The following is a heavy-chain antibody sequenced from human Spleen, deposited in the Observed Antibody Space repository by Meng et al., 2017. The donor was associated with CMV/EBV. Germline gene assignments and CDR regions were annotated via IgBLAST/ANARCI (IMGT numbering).Heavy chain of an antibody. J-gene: IGHJ4*02. D-gene: IGHD1-26*01. V-gene: IGHV3-15*01. CDR3: ATTQVGAPDY. CDR1: GLTFSHAW. CDR2: IKSTTDGGTK. Sequence: GGSLRLSCAVSGLTFSHAWMSWVRQAPGKGLEWVGRIKSTTDGGTKDYAAPVKGRFTISRDDSKNTVHLQMNSLKSEDTAVYYCATTQVGAPDYWGQGTLSPSPQ.